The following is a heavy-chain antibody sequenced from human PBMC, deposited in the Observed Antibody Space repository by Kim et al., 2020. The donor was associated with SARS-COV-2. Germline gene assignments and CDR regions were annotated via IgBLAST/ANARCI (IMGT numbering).Heavy chain of an antibody. CDR3: AREGYDFWSGYLIHYYYYGMDV. J-gene: IGHJ6*02. V-gene: IGHV3-30-3*01. Sequence: GGSLRLSCAASGFTFSSYAMHWVRQAPGKGLEWVAVISYDGSNKYYADSVKGRFTISRDNSKNTLYLQMNSLRAEDTAVYYCAREGYDFWSGYLIHYYYYGMDVWGQGTTVTVSS. CDR2: ISYDGSNK. CDR1: GFTFSSYA. D-gene: IGHD3-3*01.